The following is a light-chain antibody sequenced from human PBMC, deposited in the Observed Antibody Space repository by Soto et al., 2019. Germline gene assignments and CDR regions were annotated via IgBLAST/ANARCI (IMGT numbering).Light chain of an antibody. V-gene: IGLV1-44*01. CDR2: TNN. CDR1: SSNIGSTT. Sequence: QSVLTQPPSASGTPGQRVTISCSGSSSNIGSTTVSWYQQLPGTAPKLLIYTNNQRPSGVPDRFSGSKSDTSASLAISGLQSEDEADYYCAAWDDSLNGLVFGGGTKLTVL. CDR3: AAWDDSLNGLV. J-gene: IGLJ3*02.